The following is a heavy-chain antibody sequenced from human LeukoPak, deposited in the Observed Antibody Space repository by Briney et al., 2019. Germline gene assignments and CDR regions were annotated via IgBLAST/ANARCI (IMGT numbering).Heavy chain of an antibody. J-gene: IGHJ5*02. V-gene: IGHV3-73*01. CDR2: IRSKANRYAT. CDR1: GFIFSGSA. CDR3: TRLYTAGFDP. Sequence: GGSLRLSCAASGFIFSGSAMHWVRQASGKGLEWVGRIRSKANRYATAYAASVKGRFTNFRDDSKNTAYLQMNSLKTEDTALYYCTRLYTAGFDPWGQGTLVTVSS.